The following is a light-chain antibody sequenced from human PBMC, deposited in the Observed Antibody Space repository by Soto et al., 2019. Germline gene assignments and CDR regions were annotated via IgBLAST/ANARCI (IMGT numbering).Light chain of an antibody. V-gene: IGKV3-11*01. Sequence: EIVLTQSPATLSLSPGERATLSCRASQSVSSYLAWYQQKPGQAPRLLIYDASNRATGIPARFSGSVSGTYFTLTISSLEPEDFAVYYGQQRSNWPRTFGQGTKV. CDR1: QSVSSY. J-gene: IGKJ1*01. CDR3: QQRSNWPRT. CDR2: DAS.